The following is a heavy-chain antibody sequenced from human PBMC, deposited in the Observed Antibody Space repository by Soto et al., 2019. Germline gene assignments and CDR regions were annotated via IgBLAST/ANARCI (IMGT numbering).Heavy chain of an antibody. D-gene: IGHD2-2*01. CDR2: ISGSGGST. V-gene: IGHV3-23*01. J-gene: IGHJ4*02. CDR1: GFTFSSYA. CDR3: AKDVDQLGFGSYFDY. Sequence: PGGSLRLSCAASGFTFSSYAMSWVRQAPGKGLEWVSAISGSGGSTYYADSVKGRFTISRDNSKNTLYLQMNSLRAEDTAVFSFAKDVDQLGFGSYFDYWGQGTLVTVSS.